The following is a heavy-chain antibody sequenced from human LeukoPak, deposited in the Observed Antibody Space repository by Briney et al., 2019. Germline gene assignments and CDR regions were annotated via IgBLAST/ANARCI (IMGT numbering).Heavy chain of an antibody. V-gene: IGHV1-2*02. D-gene: IGHD3-10*01. CDR2: INPNSGGT. J-gene: IGHJ6*03. Sequence: ASVKVSCKASGYTFTGYYMHWVRQAPGQGLEWMGWINPNSGGTNYAQKFQGRVTMTRDTSISTAYMELSRLRSDDTAVYYCARRRHGGSGSYYSPYYYYYMDVWGKGTTVTISS. CDR3: ARRRHGGSGSYYSPYYYYYMDV. CDR1: GYTFTGYY.